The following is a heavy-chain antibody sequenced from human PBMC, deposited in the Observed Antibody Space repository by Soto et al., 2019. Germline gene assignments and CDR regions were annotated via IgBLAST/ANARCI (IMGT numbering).Heavy chain of an antibody. V-gene: IGHV1-2*04. CDR1: GYTFTGYY. CDR2: INPNSGGT. CDR3: ARGIAAPPVYYYYGMDV. Sequence: ASVKVSCKASGYTFTGYYMHWVRQAPGQGLEWMGWINPNSGGTNYAQKFQGWVTMTRDTSISTAYMELSRLRSDDTAVYYCARGIAAPPVYYYYGMDVWGQGTTVTVSS. J-gene: IGHJ6*02. D-gene: IGHD6-6*01.